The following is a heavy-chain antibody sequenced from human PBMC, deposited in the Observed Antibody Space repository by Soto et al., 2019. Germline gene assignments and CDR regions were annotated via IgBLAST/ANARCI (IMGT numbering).Heavy chain of an antibody. D-gene: IGHD5-18*01. V-gene: IGHV1-18*01. CDR2: ISAYNGNT. Sequence: VKVSCKASGYTFTSYGISWVRQAPGQGLEWMGWISAYNGNTNYAQKLQGRVTMTTDTSTSTAYMELRSLRSDDTAVYYCARERGPVDTAMVTGIYYYYYYGMDVWGQGTTVTVSS. CDR3: ARERGPVDTAMVTGIYYYYYYGMDV. J-gene: IGHJ6*02. CDR1: GYTFTSYG.